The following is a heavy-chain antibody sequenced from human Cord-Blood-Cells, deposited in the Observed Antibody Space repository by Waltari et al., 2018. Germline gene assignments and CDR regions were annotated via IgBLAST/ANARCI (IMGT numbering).Heavy chain of an antibody. CDR2: IYHSGST. J-gene: IGHJ4*02. V-gene: IGHV4-38-2*02. D-gene: IGHD3-10*01. Sequence: QVQLQESGPGLVKPSETLSLTCTVSGYSISSGYYWGWIRQPPGKGLEWIGSIYHSGSTDYNPSLKSRVTISVDTSKNQFSLKLSSVTAADTAVYYWARDARMVRGVITPIDYWGQGTLVTVSS. CDR1: GYSISSGYY. CDR3: ARDARMVRGVITPIDY.